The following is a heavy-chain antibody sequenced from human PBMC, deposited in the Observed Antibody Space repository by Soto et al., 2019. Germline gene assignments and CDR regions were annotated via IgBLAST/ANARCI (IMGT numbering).Heavy chain of an antibody. D-gene: IGHD2-15*01. CDR1: GGSISSGACY. CDR3: ARVYCSGGSCYRFDY. Sequence: SETLSLTCTVSGGSISSGACYWSWIRQHPGRGLGWIGHIYYSGSTFYNSSLKSRVTISIDTSKNQFSLKLSSVTAADTAVYYCARVYCSGGSCYRFDYWGQGTLVTVSS. J-gene: IGHJ4*02. V-gene: IGHV4-31*03. CDR2: IYYSGST.